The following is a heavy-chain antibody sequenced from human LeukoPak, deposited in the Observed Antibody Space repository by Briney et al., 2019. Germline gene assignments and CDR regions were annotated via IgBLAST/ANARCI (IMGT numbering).Heavy chain of an antibody. CDR1: GYTFTGYY. V-gene: IGHV1-2*02. D-gene: IGHD2-2*01. J-gene: IGHJ5*02. CDR3: ARVGSWAVPAARGRWFDP. CDR2: INPNSGGT. Sequence: GASVKVSCKASGYTFTGYYMHWVRQAPGQGLEWMGWINPNSGGTNYAQKFQGRVTMTRDTSISTAYMELSRLRSDDTAVYYCARVGSWAVPAARGRWFDPWGQGTLVTVSS.